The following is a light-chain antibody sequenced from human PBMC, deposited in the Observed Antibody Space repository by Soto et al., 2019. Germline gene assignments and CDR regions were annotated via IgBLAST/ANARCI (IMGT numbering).Light chain of an antibody. Sequence: EIVFTQSPGTLSLSPGERATLCCRASESISSSNLAWYQQKPGQAPRLLLYGASNRAAGIPDRFSGSGSGTDFTLTISRMEPEDFVVYYCQQYGRSPDWDRWTFGQGTKVELK. CDR1: ESISSSN. CDR3: QQYGRSPDWDRWT. J-gene: IGKJ1*01. V-gene: IGKV3-20*01. CDR2: GAS.